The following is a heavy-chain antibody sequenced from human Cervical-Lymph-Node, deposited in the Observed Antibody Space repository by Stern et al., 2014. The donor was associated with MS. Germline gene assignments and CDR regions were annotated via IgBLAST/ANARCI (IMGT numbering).Heavy chain of an antibody. V-gene: IGHV5-51*01. J-gene: IGHJ6*02. Sequence: EVQLVESGAEVKKPGESLKISCKGSGYSFTSYWIGWVRQMPGKGLEWMGIIYPGDSDTRYSPSFQGQVTISADKSISTAYLQWSSLKASDTAMYYCARHHGSGWSGGYYYCYGMDVWGQGTTVTVSS. CDR3: ARHHGSGWSGGYYYCYGMDV. CDR2: IYPGDSDT. CDR1: GYSFTSYW. D-gene: IGHD6-19*01.